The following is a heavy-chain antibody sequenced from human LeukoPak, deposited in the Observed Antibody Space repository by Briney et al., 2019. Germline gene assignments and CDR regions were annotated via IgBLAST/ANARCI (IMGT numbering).Heavy chain of an antibody. J-gene: IGHJ6*03. CDR2: IYYSGST. V-gene: IGHV4-59*01. Sequence: SETLSLTCAVSGGSISSYYWSWIRQPAGKGLEWIGYIYYSGSTNYNPSLKSRVTISVDTSKNQFSLKLSSVTAADTAVYYCARGDYDFWSGYSYYYMDVWGKGTTVTVSS. CDR1: GGSISSYY. D-gene: IGHD3-3*01. CDR3: ARGDYDFWSGYSYYYMDV.